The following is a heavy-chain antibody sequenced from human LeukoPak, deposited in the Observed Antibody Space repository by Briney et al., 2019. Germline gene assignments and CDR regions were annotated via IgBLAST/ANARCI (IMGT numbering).Heavy chain of an antibody. CDR2: IITYNGNT. V-gene: IGHV1-18*01. CDR1: GYTFTSYA. CDR3: AKTTVTSGEYFYYYMDV. J-gene: IGHJ6*03. Sequence: GSSVKVSCKTSGYTFTSYAISWVRQAPGQGLEWMGWIITYNGNTYYSQKLQGRVTMTTDTSTSTAYMELRSLRSDDTAAYFCAKTTVTSGEYFYYYMDVWGKGTTVTVSS. D-gene: IGHD4-17*01.